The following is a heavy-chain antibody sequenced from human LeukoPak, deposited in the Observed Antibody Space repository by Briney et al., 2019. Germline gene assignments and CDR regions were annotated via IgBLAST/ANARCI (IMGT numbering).Heavy chain of an antibody. CDR1: GGTFSSYA. V-gene: IGHV1-69*05. J-gene: IGHJ6*03. CDR3: ARDPGPAAGTRYYYYYYMDV. Sequence: SVKVSCKASGGTFSSYAISWVRQAPGQGLEWMGRIIPIFGTANYAQKFQGRVTITTDESTSTAYMELSSLRSEDTAAYYCARDPGPAAGTRYYYYYYMDVWGKGTTVTVSS. CDR2: IIPIFGTA. D-gene: IGHD6-13*01.